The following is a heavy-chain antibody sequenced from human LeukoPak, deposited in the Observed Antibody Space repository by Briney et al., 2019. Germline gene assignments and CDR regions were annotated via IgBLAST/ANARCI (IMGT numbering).Heavy chain of an antibody. Sequence: ASVKVSCKASGYTFTINGISWVRQAPGRGLEWMGWISANSCDTIYAEKFHGRVTLTRDTSTGTAYMELNSLTYDDTAVYYCARDRWYAFDYWGQGTLVTVSS. D-gene: IGHD6-13*01. J-gene: IGHJ4*02. CDR3: ARDRWYAFDY. CDR1: GYTFTING. CDR2: ISANSCDT. V-gene: IGHV1-18*01.